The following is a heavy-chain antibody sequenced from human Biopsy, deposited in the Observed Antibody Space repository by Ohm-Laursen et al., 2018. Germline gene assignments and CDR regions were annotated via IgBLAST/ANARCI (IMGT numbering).Heavy chain of an antibody. D-gene: IGHD1-1*01. CDR3: ARPTNARAGGAPFDI. Sequence: SLRLSCSASGFIFDDYALHWVRQAPGKGLEWVSGISWDSGRIDYADSVKGRFTISRDNDKNSLYLQMNSLRAEDTAMYYCARPTNARAGGAPFDIWGQGTMVTVSS. CDR2: ISWDSGRI. J-gene: IGHJ3*02. V-gene: IGHV3-9*01. CDR1: GFIFDDYA.